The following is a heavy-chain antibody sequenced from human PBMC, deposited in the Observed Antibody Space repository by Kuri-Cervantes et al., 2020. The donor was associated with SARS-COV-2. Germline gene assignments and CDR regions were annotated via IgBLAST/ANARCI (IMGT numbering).Heavy chain of an antibody. CDR3: ARYSSGWYEAWFDP. Sequence: GGSLRLSCAASGFTFSSYSMNWVRRAPGKGLEWVSSISSSSSYIYYADSVKGRFTISRDNAKNSLYLQMNSLRAEDTAVYYCARYSSGWYEAWFDPWGQGTLVTVSS. V-gene: IGHV3-21*01. D-gene: IGHD6-19*01. J-gene: IGHJ5*02. CDR2: ISSSSSYI. CDR1: GFTFSSYS.